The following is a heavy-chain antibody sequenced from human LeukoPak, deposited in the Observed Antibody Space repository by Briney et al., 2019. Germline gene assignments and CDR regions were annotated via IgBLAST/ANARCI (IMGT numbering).Heavy chain of an antibody. V-gene: IGHV4-61*09. CDR1: GGSISSDSYY. D-gene: IGHD6-19*01. CDR3: ARLSGWLTLVAFDI. Sequence: SQTLSLTCTVSGGSISSDSYYWSWIRQPAGKGLEWIGHIYTSGSTNYNPSLKSRVTISVDTSKNQFSLKLSSVTAADTAVYYCARLSGWLTLVAFDIWGQGTMVTVSS. CDR2: IYTSGST. J-gene: IGHJ3*02.